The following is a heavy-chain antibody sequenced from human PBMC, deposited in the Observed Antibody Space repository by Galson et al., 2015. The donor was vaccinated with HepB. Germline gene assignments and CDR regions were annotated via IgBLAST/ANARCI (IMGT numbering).Heavy chain of an antibody. D-gene: IGHD3-9*01. Sequence: SVKVSCKASGGTFSSYAISWVRQAPGQGLEWMGGIIPIFGTAQYAQYFQGRVTITADESTSTAYMHLTSLRSEDTAVYYCARAPYDILTGYYYYYGMDVWGQGTTVTVSS. CDR1: GGTFSSYA. J-gene: IGHJ6*02. V-gene: IGHV1-69*13. CDR3: ARAPYDILTGYYYYYGMDV. CDR2: IIPIFGTA.